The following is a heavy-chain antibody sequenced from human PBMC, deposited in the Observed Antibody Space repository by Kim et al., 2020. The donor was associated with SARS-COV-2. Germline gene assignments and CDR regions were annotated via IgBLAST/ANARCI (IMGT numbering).Heavy chain of an antibody. D-gene: IGHD2-2*01. Sequence: LRSRVTMSVDTSKNQFSLKLSSVTAADTAVYYCAIQSDMEYQLLTAFDIWGQGTMVTVSS. V-gene: IGHV4-4*06. J-gene: IGHJ3*02. CDR3: AIQSDMEYQLLTAFDI.